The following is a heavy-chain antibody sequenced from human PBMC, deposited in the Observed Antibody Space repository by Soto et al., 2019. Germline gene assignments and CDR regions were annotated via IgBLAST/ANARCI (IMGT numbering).Heavy chain of an antibody. V-gene: IGHV4-34*01. CDR3: ARGGNGDYYYYYGLGV. CDR1: GGSFRGYY. D-gene: IGHD4-17*01. CDR2: NNHSGST. Sequence: SAPISLPCAVYGGSFRGYYWSRIRQPPGKGLERNGENNHSGSTNYNPSLKSRITVSVDTSKNQFSLKLGSVTAADTAVYCCARGGNGDYYYYYGLGVCGQGTTVTVSS. J-gene: IGHJ6*01.